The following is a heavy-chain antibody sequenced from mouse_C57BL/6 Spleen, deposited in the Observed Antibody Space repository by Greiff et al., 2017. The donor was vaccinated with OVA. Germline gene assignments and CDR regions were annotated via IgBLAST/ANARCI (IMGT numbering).Heavy chain of an antibody. V-gene: IGHV5-16*01. CDR1: GFTFSDYY. J-gene: IGHJ2*01. CDR2: INYDGSST. CDR3: ARGDYPYYFDY. Sequence: DVKLVESEGGLVQPGSSMKLSCTASGFTFSDYYMAWVRQVPEKGLEWVANINYDGSSTYYLDSLKSRFIISRDNAKNILYLQMSSLKSEDTATYYCARGDYPYYFDYWGQGTTLTVSS. D-gene: IGHD5-5*01.